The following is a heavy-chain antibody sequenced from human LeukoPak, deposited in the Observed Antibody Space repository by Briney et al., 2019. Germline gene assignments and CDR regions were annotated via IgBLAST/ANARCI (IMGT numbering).Heavy chain of an antibody. J-gene: IGHJ4*02. CDR3: AKDAEYDFWSGYYG. CDR1: GFTFSSNW. Sequence: GGSLRLSCAVSGFTFSSNWMYWVRQAPGKGLEWVSVIGGSGGTIYYADSVKGRFTISRDNSKNTLYLQMNSLRPEDTAVYYCAKDAEYDFWSGYYGWGQGTLVTVSS. CDR2: IGGSGGTI. D-gene: IGHD3-3*01. V-gene: IGHV3-23*01.